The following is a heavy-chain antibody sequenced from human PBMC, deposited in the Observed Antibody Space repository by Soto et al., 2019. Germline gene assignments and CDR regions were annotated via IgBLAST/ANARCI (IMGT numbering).Heavy chain of an antibody. V-gene: IGHV3-23*01. CDR2: ISGSGGIT. J-gene: IGHJ6*03. Sequence: PGGSLRLSCAASGFTFSSYAMSWVRQAPGKGLEWVSAISGSGGITYYADSVKGRFTISRDNSKNTLYLQMNSLRAEDTAVYYCAKDLKKDWDGDYVGYYYYYMDVWGKGTTVTVSS. CDR1: GFTFSSYA. D-gene: IGHD4-17*01. CDR3: AKDLKKDWDGDYVGYYYYYMDV.